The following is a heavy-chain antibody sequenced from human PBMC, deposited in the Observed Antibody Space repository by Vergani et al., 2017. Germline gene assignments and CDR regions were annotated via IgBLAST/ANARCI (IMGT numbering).Heavy chain of an antibody. J-gene: IGHJ1*01. CDR2: ISSSSSYR. V-gene: IGHV3-21*01. Sequence: EVQLVESGGGLVKPGGSLRLSCVASGFTFGSYSMNWVRQAPGKGLEGVSFISSSSSYRYYADSVKGRFTISRDNGEYSLLLQMNSLRPEDTAVYYCASGVPGYQLATQYFQHWGQGTLVTVSS. D-gene: IGHD2-2*01. CDR1: GFTFGSYS. CDR3: ASGVPGYQLATQYFQH.